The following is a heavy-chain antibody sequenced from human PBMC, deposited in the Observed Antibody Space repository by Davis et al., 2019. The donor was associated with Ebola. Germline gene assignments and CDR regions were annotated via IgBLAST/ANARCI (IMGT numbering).Heavy chain of an antibody. CDR3: ARDSYSSSCIDY. D-gene: IGHD6-13*01. Sequence: GESLKISCAASGFTFSSYAMHWVRQAPGKGLEWVAVISYDGSNKYYADSVKGRFTISRDNSKNTLYLQMNSLRAEDTAVYYCARDSYSSSCIDYWGQGTLVTVSS. CDR1: GFTFSSYA. J-gene: IGHJ4*02. V-gene: IGHV3-30-3*01. CDR2: ISYDGSNK.